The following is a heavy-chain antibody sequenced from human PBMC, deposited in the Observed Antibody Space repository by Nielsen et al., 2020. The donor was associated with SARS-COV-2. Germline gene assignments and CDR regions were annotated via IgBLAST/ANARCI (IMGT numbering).Heavy chain of an antibody. V-gene: IGHV3-33*01. CDR3: ARDGGYCSGGSCLPAN. CDR2: IWYDGSNK. CDR1: GFTFSSYG. J-gene: IGHJ4*02. D-gene: IGHD2-15*01. Sequence: GGSLRLSCAASGFTFSSYGMHWVRQAPGKGLEWVAVIWYDGSNKYYADSVKGRFTISRDNSKNTLYLQMNSLRAEDTAVYYCARDGGYCSGGSCLPANWGQGTLVTVSS.